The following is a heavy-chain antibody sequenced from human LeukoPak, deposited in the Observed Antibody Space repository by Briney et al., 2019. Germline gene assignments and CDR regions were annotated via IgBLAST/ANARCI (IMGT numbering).Heavy chain of an antibody. J-gene: IGHJ5*02. CDR2: IYYSGST. D-gene: IGHD1-26*01. V-gene: IGHV4-30-4*08. CDR1: GGSISSGDYY. CDR3: ARSNPVGDTGWFDP. Sequence: SQTLSLTCTVSGGSISSGDYYWSWIRQPPGKGLEWIGYIYYSGSTYYNPSLKSRVTISVDTSKNQFSLKLSSVTAADTAVYYCARSNPVGDTGWFDPWGQGTLVTVSS.